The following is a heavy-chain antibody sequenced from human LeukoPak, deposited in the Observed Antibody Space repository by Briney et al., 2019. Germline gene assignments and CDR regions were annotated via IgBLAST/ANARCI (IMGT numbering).Heavy chain of an antibody. J-gene: IGHJ4*02. V-gene: IGHV3-23*01. CDR2: ISGSGGDT. D-gene: IGHD1-1*01. CDR3: ARLSGTYGTTSRILDS. CDR1: GFTFTTYA. Sequence: GGSLRLSCAASGFTFTTYAMSWVRRAPGKGLEWVSSISGSGGDTYYADSVKGRFTISRDNSKNTLSLQMNSLRAEDTAIYYCARLSGTYGTTSRILDSWGQGILVTVSS.